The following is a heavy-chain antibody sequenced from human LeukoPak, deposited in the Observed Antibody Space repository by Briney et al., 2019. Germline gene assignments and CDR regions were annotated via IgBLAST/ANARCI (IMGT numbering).Heavy chain of an antibody. Sequence: GGSLRLSCAASGFTFSSYAMSWVRQAPGKGLEWVSAISGSGGSTYYADSVKGRFTMSRDNSKNTLYLQMNSLRAEDTAVYYCAKDRGYCFSTSCYLDLWGQGTLVTVSS. J-gene: IGHJ4*02. CDR2: ISGSGGST. CDR3: AKDRGYCFSTSCYLDL. D-gene: IGHD2-2*01. V-gene: IGHV3-23*01. CDR1: GFTFSSYA.